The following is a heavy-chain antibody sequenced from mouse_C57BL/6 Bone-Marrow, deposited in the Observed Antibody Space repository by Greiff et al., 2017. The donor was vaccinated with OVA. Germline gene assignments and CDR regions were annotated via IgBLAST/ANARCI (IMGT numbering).Heavy chain of an antibody. CDR3: TTWDYGPSLDY. Sequence: EVKLQESGAELVRPGASVKLSCTASGFNIKDDYMHWVKQRPEQGLEWIGWIDPENGDTEYASKFQGKATITADTASNTAYLQLSSLTSEDTAVYYCTTWDYGPSLDYWGQGTTLTVSS. CDR2: IDPENGDT. D-gene: IGHD1-1*01. CDR1: GFNIKDDY. V-gene: IGHV14-4*01. J-gene: IGHJ2*01.